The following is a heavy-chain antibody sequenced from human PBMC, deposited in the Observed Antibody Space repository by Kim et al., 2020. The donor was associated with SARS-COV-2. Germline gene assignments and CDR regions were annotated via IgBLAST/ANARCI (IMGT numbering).Heavy chain of an antibody. Sequence: YVDSVKGRFTISRDNAKNSLYLQMNSLRAEDTAVYFCARPRYSPCGFFDCWGQETLVTVSS. D-gene: IGHD5-18*01. V-gene: IGHV3-7*01. CDR3: ARPRYSPCGFFDC. J-gene: IGHJ4*02.